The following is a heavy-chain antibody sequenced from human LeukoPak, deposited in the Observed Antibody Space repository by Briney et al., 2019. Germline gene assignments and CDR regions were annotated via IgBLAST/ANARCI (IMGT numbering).Heavy chain of an antibody. CDR1: GFTFSSFE. V-gene: IGHV3-48*03. Sequence: PGGSLRLSCAASGFTFSSFEMHWVRQAPGKGLEWLSYISSSGGTIYYAVSVRGRFTISRDNAKKSLYLQMNSLRAGDTALYYCARQLVRGNAMDVWGQGTTVTVSS. CDR2: ISSSGGTI. J-gene: IGHJ6*02. CDR3: ARQLVRGNAMDV. D-gene: IGHD3-10*01.